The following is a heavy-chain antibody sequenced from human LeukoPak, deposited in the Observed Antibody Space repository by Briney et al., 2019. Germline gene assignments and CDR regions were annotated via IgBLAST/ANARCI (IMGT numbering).Heavy chain of an antibody. J-gene: IGHJ4*02. CDR1: EFTFSSYE. CDR2: IGGSSSTI. V-gene: IGHV3-48*02. CDR3: ARDSAHSFDF. Sequence: PGGSLRLSCAASEFTFSSYEMNWVRQAPGKGLEWVSYIGGSSSTIHYADSVKGRFTISRDNAKNSLFLQMTSLRDDDTAVYYCARDSAHSFDFWGQGTLVTVSS.